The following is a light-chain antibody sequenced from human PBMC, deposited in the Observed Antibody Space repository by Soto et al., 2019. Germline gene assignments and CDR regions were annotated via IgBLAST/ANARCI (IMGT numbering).Light chain of an antibody. CDR2: GAF. CDR3: HQYNNSPYT. CDR1: QTVSSN. V-gene: IGKV3-15*01. Sequence: EVVMTQSPATLSVSPGERATLTCRASQTVSSNLAWYQQKPGQAPGLLIYGAFTRATGIPARFSGDRSGTEFTLTISSLQSEDFAVYYCHQYNNSPYTFGQGTKLEIK. J-gene: IGKJ2*01.